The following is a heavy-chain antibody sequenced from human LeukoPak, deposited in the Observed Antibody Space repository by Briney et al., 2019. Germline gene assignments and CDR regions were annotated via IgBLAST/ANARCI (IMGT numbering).Heavy chain of an antibody. CDR1: GFTFSSYT. D-gene: IGHD3-10*01. J-gene: IGHJ4*02. CDR3: GRGMRDYYGLDY. V-gene: IGHV3-23*01. Sequence: GGSLRLSCAASGFTFSSYTMNWVRQAPGKGLEWVSAIGGSGDSTYYADSVKGRFTISRDNSKDTLYLQMNRLTVEDTAVYYCGRGMRDYYGLDYWGQGILVTVSS. CDR2: IGGSGDST.